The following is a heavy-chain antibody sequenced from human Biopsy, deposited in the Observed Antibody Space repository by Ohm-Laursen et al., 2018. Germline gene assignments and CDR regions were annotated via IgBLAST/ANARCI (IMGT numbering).Heavy chain of an antibody. CDR1: EFSFSDYH. V-gene: IGHV3-11*01. J-gene: IGHJ6*02. CDR2: ISPSGSDV. D-gene: IGHD3/OR15-3a*01. CDR3: ARNLRLAITMNSGETTHSLHFVMDV. Sequence: LSLTCAASEFSFSDYHMAWIRQTPGKGLEWVSNISPSGSDVKSADFVRGRFSLSRDNAKKSLYLQMSSLRAEDTAIYYCARNLRLAITMNSGETTHSLHFVMDVWGQGASVIVSS.